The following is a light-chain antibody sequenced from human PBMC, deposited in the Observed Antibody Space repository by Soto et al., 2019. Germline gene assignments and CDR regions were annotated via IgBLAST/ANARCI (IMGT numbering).Light chain of an antibody. Sequence: EIVMTQSPATLSVSPGERATLSGRASQSVSRNLAWYQQKPGQAPRLLIYGASTKAIGIPAKFSGSGSGTEFTLTIRRLPSEDFTVYYCQQYNNWWTFGQGTKVEIK. V-gene: IGKV3-15*01. J-gene: IGKJ1*01. CDR3: QQYNNWWT. CDR2: GAS. CDR1: QSVSRN.